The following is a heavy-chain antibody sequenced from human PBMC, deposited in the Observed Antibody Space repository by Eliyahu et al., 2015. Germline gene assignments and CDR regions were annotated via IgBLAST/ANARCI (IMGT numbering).Heavy chain of an antibody. CDR1: GFTFGGMG. CDR2: ISYDGSNK. CDR3: AKGGGWGFDY. J-gene: IGHJ4*02. Sequence: QVQLVESGGGXVQPGRSLRLSCAAXGFTFGGMGMHWVRQAPGKGLEWVAVISYDGSNKYYADSVKGRFTISRDNSKNTLYLQMNSLRAEDTAVYYCAKGGGWGFDYWGQGTLVTVSP. D-gene: IGHD6-19*01. V-gene: IGHV3-30*18.